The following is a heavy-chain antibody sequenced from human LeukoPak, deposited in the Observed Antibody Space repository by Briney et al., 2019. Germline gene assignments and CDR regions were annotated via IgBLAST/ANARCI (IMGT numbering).Heavy chain of an antibody. J-gene: IGHJ6*02. CDR2: INHSGST. Sequence: PSETLSLTCAVYGGSFSGYYWSWIRQPPGKGLEWIGEINHSGSTNYNPSLKSRVTISVDTSKNQFSLKLSSVTAADTAVYYCARFGSGYPFHYYYYGMDVWGQGTTATVSS. CDR3: ARFGSGYPFHYYYYGMDV. CDR1: GGSFSGYY. D-gene: IGHD3-22*01. V-gene: IGHV4-34*01.